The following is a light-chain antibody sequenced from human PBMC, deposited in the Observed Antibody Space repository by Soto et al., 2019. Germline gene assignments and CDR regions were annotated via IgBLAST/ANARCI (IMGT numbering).Light chain of an antibody. CDR3: QHYSNWPPS. CDR1: ESVHRN. CDR2: YAS. V-gene: IGKV3-15*01. J-gene: IGKJ3*01. Sequence: EMVMTQSPATLSVSPGERVTLSCRASESVHRNLAWYQQKPGQGPSLLIYYASTRATGVPDRFTGSGSGTEFTLTICSLQSEECGVYHCQHYSNWPPSFGPGTKVEIK.